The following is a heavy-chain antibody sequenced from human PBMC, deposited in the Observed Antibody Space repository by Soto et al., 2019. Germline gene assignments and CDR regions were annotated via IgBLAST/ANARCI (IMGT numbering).Heavy chain of an antibody. V-gene: IGHV4-34*01. CDR3: ARERVVLLWFGEGNWFDP. D-gene: IGHD3-10*01. J-gene: IGHJ5*02. CDR1: GGSFSGYY. Sequence: SETLSLTCAVYGGSFSGYYWSWIRQPPGKGLEWIGEINHSGSTNYNPSLKSRVTISVDTSKNQFSLKLSSVTAADTAVYYCARERVVLLWFGEGNWFDPGGKGTRVTVSS. CDR2: INHSGST.